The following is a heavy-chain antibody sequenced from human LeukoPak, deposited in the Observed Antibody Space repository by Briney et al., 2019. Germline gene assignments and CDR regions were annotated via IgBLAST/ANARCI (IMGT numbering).Heavy chain of an antibody. D-gene: IGHD6-13*01. CDR2: ITSSSRTA. CDR3: ARVGSSSWHDAFDI. CDR1: GFTFSSYS. Sequence: GGSLRLSCAASGFTFSSYSMNWVRQAPGKGLEWVSYITSSSRTAYYADSVKGRFTISRDNAKNSLYLQMNSLRAEDTAVYYCARVGSSSWHDAFDIWGQGTMVTVSS. V-gene: IGHV3-48*04. J-gene: IGHJ3*02.